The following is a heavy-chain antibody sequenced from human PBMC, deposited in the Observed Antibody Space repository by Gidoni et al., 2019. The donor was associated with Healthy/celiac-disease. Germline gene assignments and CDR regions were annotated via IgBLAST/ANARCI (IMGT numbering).Heavy chain of an antibody. CDR1: GYPFPSYV. CDR2: MNPNSGNT. Sequence: QVQLVQSGAALTKPGASVKVSCKASGYPFPSYVTNWVRQATGQGLEWMGWMNPNSGNTGYAQKFQGRVTMTRNTSISTAYMELSSLRSEDTAVYYCARVDRYCSSTSCYNYWYFDLWGRGTLVTVSS. V-gene: IGHV1-8*01. J-gene: IGHJ2*01. CDR3: ARVDRYCSSTSCYNYWYFDL. D-gene: IGHD2-2*02.